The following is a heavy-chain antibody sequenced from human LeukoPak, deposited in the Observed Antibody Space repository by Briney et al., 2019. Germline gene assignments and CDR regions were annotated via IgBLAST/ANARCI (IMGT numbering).Heavy chain of an antibody. CDR2: IYYSGST. V-gene: IGHV4-59*01. Sequence: PSETLTLTCIVSCGSISSYYWSWIGQPPGKGLEWIGYIYYSGSTNYNPSLKGRVTMSVDTSKNQFSLKLSSVTAADTAVYYCARAKNWFAYWGPGTLVTVSS. CDR3: ARAKNWFAY. CDR1: CGSISSYY. J-gene: IGHJ5*01.